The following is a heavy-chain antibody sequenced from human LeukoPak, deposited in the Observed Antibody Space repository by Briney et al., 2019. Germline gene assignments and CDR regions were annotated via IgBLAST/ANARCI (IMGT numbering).Heavy chain of an antibody. J-gene: IGHJ4*02. CDR1: GGTFSSYA. CDR3: ATGLSGYNHGGYVDY. V-gene: IGHV1-69*01. Sequence: ASVKVSCKASGGTFSSYAISWMRQAPGQGLEWMGGIIPIFGTANYAQKFQGRVTITADESTSTAYMELSSLRSEDTAVYYCATGLSGYNHGGYVDYWGQGTLVTVSS. D-gene: IGHD5-18*01. CDR2: IIPIFGTA.